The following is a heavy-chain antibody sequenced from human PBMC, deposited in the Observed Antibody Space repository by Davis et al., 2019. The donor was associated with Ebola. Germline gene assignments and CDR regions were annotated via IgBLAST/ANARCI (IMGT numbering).Heavy chain of an antibody. CDR1: GFTFSSYG. D-gene: IGHD3-10*01. V-gene: IGHV3-30*02. CDR2: IRYDGSNK. Sequence: GESLKISCVVSGFTFSSYGMHWVRQAPGKGLEWVAFIRYDGSNKYYADSVKGRFTISRDNSKNTLYLQMNSLRAEDTAVYYCAKDRDYYGSGSFDYWGQGTLVTVSS. J-gene: IGHJ4*02. CDR3: AKDRDYYGSGSFDY.